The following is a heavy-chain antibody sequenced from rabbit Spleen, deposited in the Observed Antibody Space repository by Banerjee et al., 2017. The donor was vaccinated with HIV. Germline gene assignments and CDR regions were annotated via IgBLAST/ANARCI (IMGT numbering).Heavy chain of an antibody. V-gene: IGHV1S45*01. J-gene: IGHJ3*01. CDR1: GFSFSRNYY. Sequence: QEQLEESGGDLVKPEGSLTLTCTASGFSFSRNYYMCWVRQAPGKGLECIACIYPDSSGSAYYASWVNGRFSISRENTQNTVSLQLNSLTAADTATYFCARGGGLWGQGTLVTVS. CDR3: ARGGGL. CDR2: IYPDSSGSA.